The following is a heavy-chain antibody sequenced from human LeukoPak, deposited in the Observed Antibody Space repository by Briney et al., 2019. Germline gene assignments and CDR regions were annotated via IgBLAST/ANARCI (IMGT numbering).Heavy chain of an antibody. CDR3: ARDVRYFDWLSLVDY. J-gene: IGHJ4*02. Sequence: GFLRLSWAGVGFTRRKHGQERGRQGPGKGLGGVAVRWYHGSNKYYADSVKGRFTISRDNSKNTLYLQMNSLRAEDTAVYYCARDVRYFDWLSLVDYWGQGTLVTVSS. D-gene: IGHD3-9*01. CDR1: GFTRRKHG. CDR2: RWYHGSNK. V-gene: IGHV3-33*07.